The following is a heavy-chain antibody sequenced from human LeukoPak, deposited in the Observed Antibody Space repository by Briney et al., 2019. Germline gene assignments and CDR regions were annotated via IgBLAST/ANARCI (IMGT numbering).Heavy chain of an antibody. V-gene: IGHV4-59*01. CDR2: IYYSGST. J-gene: IGHJ3*02. Sequence: SETLSLTCTVSGGSISSYYWSWIRQPPGKGLEWIGYIYYSGSTNCNPSVKSRVAMSVDTSKKQFSLKLSSLTAADTAVYYCARGGTAVIAPYSFEIWGQGTMVTVSS. D-gene: IGHD4-23*01. CDR1: GGSISSYY. CDR3: ARGGTAVIAPYSFEI.